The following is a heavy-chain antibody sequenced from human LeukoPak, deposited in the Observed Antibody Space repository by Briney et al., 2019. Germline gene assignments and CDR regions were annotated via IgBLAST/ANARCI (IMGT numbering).Heavy chain of an antibody. CDR2: IKSDGGAT. J-gene: IGHJ4*02. CDR1: GFIFSKAW. V-gene: IGHV3-15*01. CDR3: TTDLGDYGDYVRC. D-gene: IGHD4-17*01. Sequence: GSLRLSCAASGFIFSKAWMSWVRQAPGKGLEWVGRIKSDGGATDYAAPVQGRFTISRDDSKNTFFLQMNSLKAEDTAEYYCTTDLGDYGDYVRCWGQGTLVTVSS.